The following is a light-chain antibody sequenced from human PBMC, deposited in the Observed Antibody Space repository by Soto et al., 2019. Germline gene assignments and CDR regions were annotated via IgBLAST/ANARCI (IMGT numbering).Light chain of an antibody. V-gene: IGLV1-51*01. J-gene: IGLJ1*01. CDR1: SSNIGNNY. CDR3: GTWDSSLSALCV. Sequence: QSVLTQPPSVSAAPGQKVTISCSGSSSNIGNNYVSWYQQLPGTAPKLLIYDNNKRPSGIPDRFSGSKSGTSATLGITGLQTGDEADYYCGTWDSSLSALCVFVTGTKVTVL. CDR2: DNN.